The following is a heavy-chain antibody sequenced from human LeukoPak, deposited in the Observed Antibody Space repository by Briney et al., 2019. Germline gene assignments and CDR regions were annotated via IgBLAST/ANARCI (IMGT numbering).Heavy chain of an antibody. CDR1: GGSISSGGYY. D-gene: IGHD2-2*01. Sequence: PSETLSLTCTVSGGSISSGGYYWSWIRQPPGKGLEWIGYIYHSGSTYYNPSLKSRVTISVDRSKNQFSLKLSSVTAADTAVYYCARGHIVVIPAADNHNWFDPWGQGTLVTVSS. CDR3: ARGHIVVIPAADNHNWFDP. V-gene: IGHV4-30-2*01. J-gene: IGHJ5*02. CDR2: IYHSGST.